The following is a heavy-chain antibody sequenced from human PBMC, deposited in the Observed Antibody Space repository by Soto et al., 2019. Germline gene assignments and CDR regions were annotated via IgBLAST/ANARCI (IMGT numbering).Heavy chain of an antibody. Sequence: EVQLLESGGGLVQPGGSLRLSCAASGFTFSSYAMSWVRQAPGKGLEWVSAITGSGGSTYSADSVKGRFTISRDNSKNTLYLQMNSLRAEDTDVYYCAKDLEWLRFYFDYWGQGTLVTVSS. CDR1: GFTFSSYA. CDR2: ITGSGGST. V-gene: IGHV3-23*01. CDR3: AKDLEWLRFYFDY. J-gene: IGHJ4*02. D-gene: IGHD5-12*01.